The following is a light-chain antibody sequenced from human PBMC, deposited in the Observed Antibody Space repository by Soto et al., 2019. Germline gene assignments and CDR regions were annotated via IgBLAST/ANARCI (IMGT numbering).Light chain of an antibody. V-gene: IGLV2-14*01. Sequence: QSALTQPASVSGSPGQWITISCTGSSSDVGGHNHVSWYQQHPGKAPKLIIYEVGNRPSGVSNRFSGSKSGNTASLTISGFQAEDEAYYYCNSDTSISTHGFGTGTKLTVL. CDR2: EVG. CDR3: NSDTSISTHG. J-gene: IGLJ1*01. CDR1: SSDVGGHNH.